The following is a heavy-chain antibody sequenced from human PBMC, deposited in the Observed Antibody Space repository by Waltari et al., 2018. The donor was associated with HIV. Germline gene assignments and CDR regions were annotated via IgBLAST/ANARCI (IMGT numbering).Heavy chain of an antibody. J-gene: IGHJ6*02. CDR2: IYYSGST. CDR1: GGSISSSSYY. D-gene: IGHD2-15*01. CDR3: AREVRAIYVVVVEDGTDV. V-gene: IGHV4-39*07. Sequence: QLQLQESGPGLVKPSETLSLTCTVPGGSISSSSYYWGWIRQPPGKGLEWIGSIYYSGSTFYNPSLKSRVTISVDTSKNQFSLKLSSVTAADTAVYYCAREVRAIYVVVVEDGTDVWGQGTTVTVSS.